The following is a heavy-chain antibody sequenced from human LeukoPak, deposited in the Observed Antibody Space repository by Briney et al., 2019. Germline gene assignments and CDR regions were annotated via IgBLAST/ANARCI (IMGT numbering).Heavy chain of an antibody. CDR2: IKSKTDGGTT. V-gene: IGHV3-15*01. J-gene: IGHJ4*02. CDR1: GFTFSNAW. Sequence: PGGSLRLSCAASGFTFSNAWMSWVRQAPGKGLEWVGRIKSKTDGGTTDYAAPVKGRFTISRDESKNTLYLQINSLKTEDTAVYHCARVGDSYLYYLDYWGQGTLVTVSS. CDR3: ARVGDSYLYYLDY. D-gene: IGHD2-21*01.